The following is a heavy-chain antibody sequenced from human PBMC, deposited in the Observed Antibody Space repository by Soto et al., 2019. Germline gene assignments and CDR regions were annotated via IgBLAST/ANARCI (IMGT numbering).Heavy chain of an antibody. CDR2: LVVGTGNT. CDR1: GFTFRSCA. V-gene: IGHV1-58*01. D-gene: IGHD2-15*01. J-gene: IGHJ6*02. CDR3: ATGAYCSGGSCSDYYYYYYGMDL. Sequence: GASVKVSCKTSGFTFRSCAVQWVRQARGQRLEWIGWLVVGTGNTNYAQKFQQRVTISSDRSTNTVSMELSSLTSEDTAVYYCATGAYCSGGSCSDYYYYYYGMDLWGQGTTVTVSS.